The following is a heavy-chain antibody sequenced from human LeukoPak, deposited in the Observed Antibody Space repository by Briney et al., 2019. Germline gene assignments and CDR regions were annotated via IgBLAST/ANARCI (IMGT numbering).Heavy chain of an antibody. CDR1: GASITSYF. CDR2: VHYLGST. Sequence: SETLSLSCTVSGASITSYFWTWIRQPPGKGLEVIGYVHYLGSTNYNPSLKSRVTISLDTSKNHFSLKLTSVSAADTAVYYCARPNAYLVSGPLDCWGQGALVTVPS. J-gene: IGHJ4*02. D-gene: IGHD3-16*01. CDR3: ARPNAYLVSGPLDC. V-gene: IGHV4-59*01.